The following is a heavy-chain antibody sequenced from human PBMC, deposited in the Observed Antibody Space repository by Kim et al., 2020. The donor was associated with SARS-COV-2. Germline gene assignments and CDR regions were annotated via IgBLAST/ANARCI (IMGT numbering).Heavy chain of an antibody. CDR3: ARDRGITMVRGVIISYYYYGMDV. J-gene: IGHJ6*02. V-gene: IGHV4-31*03. Sequence: SETLSLTCTVSGGSISSGGYYWSWIRQHPGKGLEWIGYIYYSGSTYYNPSLKSRVTISVDTSKNQFSLKLSSVTAADTAVYYCARDRGITMVRGVIISYYYYGMDVWGQGTTVTVSS. D-gene: IGHD3-10*01. CDR2: IYYSGST. CDR1: GGSISSGGYY.